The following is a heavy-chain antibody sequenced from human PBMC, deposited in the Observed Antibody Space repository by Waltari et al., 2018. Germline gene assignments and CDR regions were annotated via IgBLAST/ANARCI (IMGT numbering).Heavy chain of an antibody. V-gene: IGHV4-34*01. D-gene: IGHD6-13*01. Sequence: QVQLQQWGAGLLKPSETLSLTCAVYGGSFSGYYWSWIRQPPGKGLEWIGEINHMGSTNYNPSLKSRVTISVDTSKNQFSLKLSSVTAADTAVYYCARGYSSSWSLFGYWGQGTLVTVSS. CDR2: INHMGST. J-gene: IGHJ4*02. CDR3: ARGYSSSWSLFGY. CDR1: GGSFSGYY.